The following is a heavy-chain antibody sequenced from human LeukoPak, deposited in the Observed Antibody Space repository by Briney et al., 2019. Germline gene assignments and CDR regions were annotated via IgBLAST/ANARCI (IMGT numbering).Heavy chain of an antibody. CDR2: INSRGGST. D-gene: IGHD3-10*01. CDR1: GFTFDDYA. CDR3: AKGPMAWFDY. V-gene: IGHV3-23*01. J-gene: IGHJ4*02. Sequence: GGSLRLSCAASGFTFDDYAMHWVRQAPGKGLEWVSGINSRGGSTYYADSVKGRFTISRDNSKNTLYLQMNSLRAEDTAIYYCAKGPMAWFDYWGQGTLVTVSS.